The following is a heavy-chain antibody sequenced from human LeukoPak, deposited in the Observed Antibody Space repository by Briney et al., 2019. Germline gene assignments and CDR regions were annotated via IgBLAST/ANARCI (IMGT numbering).Heavy chain of an antibody. Sequence: GGSLRLSCAASGFTFSSYSMNWVRQAPGKGLEWVSSISSSSSYIYYADSVKGRFTISRDNAKNSLYLQMNSLRAEDTAVYYCARGFLEWLSSYYCYGMDVWGQGTTVTVSS. J-gene: IGHJ6*02. CDR2: ISSSSSYI. V-gene: IGHV3-21*01. D-gene: IGHD3-3*01. CDR1: GFTFSSYS. CDR3: ARGFLEWLSSYYCYGMDV.